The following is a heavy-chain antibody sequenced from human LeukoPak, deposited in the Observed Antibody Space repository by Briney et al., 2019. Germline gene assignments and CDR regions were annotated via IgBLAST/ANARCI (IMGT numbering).Heavy chain of an antibody. D-gene: IGHD3-22*01. Sequence: ASVKVSCKASGYTFTGYYMHWVRQAPGQGLEWMGWINPNSGGTNYAQKFQGRVTMTRDTSISTAYMELSRLRSDDTAVYYCARTYRADYYDSSGHPYPFDYWGQGTLVTVSS. CDR3: ARTYRADYYDSSGHPYPFDY. CDR2: INPNSGGT. V-gene: IGHV1-2*02. J-gene: IGHJ4*02. CDR1: GYTFTGYY.